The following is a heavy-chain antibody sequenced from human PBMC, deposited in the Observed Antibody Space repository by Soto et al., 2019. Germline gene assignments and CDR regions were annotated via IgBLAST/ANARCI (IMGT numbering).Heavy chain of an antibody. V-gene: IGHV4-4*02. J-gene: IGHJ5*02. CDR3: ARELVNEGGNNYIDP. Sequence: SETLSLTCAVSGGTVASSHWWSWFRQSPGRGLEWIGNVYHTGDTNFNPSLQSRVTFSVDKSNNQFSLRLTSVTAADTAVYFCARELVNEGGNNYIDPWGHGTMVTVSS. CDR1: GGTVASSHW. D-gene: IGHD1-1*01. CDR2: VYHTGDT.